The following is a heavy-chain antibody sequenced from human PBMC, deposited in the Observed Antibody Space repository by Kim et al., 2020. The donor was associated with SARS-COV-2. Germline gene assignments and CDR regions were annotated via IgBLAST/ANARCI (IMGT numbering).Heavy chain of an antibody. CDR3: ARGHYHESVGLSDYYYGMDV. D-gene: IGHD3-22*01. Sequence: GGSLRLSCAASGLSFDDSAMNWVRQAPGKGLEWVAVISYDGRNKDYADSVKGRFTISRDNSKRTLFLQMNSLRVEDTGVYYCARGHYHESVGLSDYYYGMDVWGQGTTVTVSS. V-gene: IGHV3-30-3*01. CDR1: GLSFDDSA. CDR2: ISYDGRNK. J-gene: IGHJ6*02.